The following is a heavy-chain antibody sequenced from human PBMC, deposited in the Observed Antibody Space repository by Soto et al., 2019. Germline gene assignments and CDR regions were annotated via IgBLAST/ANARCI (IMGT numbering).Heavy chain of an antibody. J-gene: IGHJ4*02. V-gene: IGHV3-23*01. CDR1: GFTFSSYA. CDR3: AKDKYYYSSGYYSKSFFDY. CDR2: ISGSGGTT. Sequence: GGSLRLSCAASGFTFSSYAMSWVRQAPGKGLEWVSAISGSGGTTYYADSVKGRFTFSRDNSKNTLYLQMNSLRAEDTAVYYCAKDKYYYSSGYYSKSFFDYWGQGTLVTVSS. D-gene: IGHD3-22*01.